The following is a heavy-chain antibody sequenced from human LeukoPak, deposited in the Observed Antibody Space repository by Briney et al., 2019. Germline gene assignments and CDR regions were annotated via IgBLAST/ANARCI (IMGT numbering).Heavy chain of an antibody. J-gene: IGHJ4*02. D-gene: IGHD3-10*01. Sequence: KSGGSLRLSCAASGFTFSSYAMNWVRQAPGKGLEWVSATGSTGVSTFYADSVKGRFTVSRDNSKNTLYLQMNSLRAEDTAVYYCAKDRTTYYYGSGSYYNSYWGQGTLVTVSS. V-gene: IGHV3-23*01. CDR3: AKDRTTYYYGSGSYYNSY. CDR1: GFTFSSYA. CDR2: TGSTGVST.